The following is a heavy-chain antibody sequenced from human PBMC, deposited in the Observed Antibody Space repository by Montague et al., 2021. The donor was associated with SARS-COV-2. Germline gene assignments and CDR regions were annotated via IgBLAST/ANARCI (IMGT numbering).Heavy chain of an antibody. CDR2: INHSGTT. V-gene: IGHV4-34*01. CDR3: ARWDPQTLTLIGLRGKSASDY. J-gene: IGHJ4*02. CDR1: GGSFSGYY. Sequence: SETLSLTCAVYGGSFSGYYWTWIRQSPGKGLEWIAEINHSGTTNYNFNPSLRSRVTISVDTSKSQFSLWLSSVTAADTGVYYCARWDPQTLTLIGLRGKSASDYWGQGTLVTVSS. D-gene: IGHD4-23*01.